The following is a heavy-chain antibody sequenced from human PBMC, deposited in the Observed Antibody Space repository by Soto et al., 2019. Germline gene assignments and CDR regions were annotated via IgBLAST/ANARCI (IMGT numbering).Heavy chain of an antibody. CDR2: ISAYNGNT. D-gene: IGHD3-9*01. V-gene: IGHV1-18*01. CDR3: AREGYDILTGYYYYYYYMDV. CDR1: GYTFTSYG. Sequence: VASVKVSCKASGYTFTSYGISWVRQAPGQGLEWMGWISAYNGNTNYAQKIQGRVTMTTDTSTSTAYIELRSLRSDDTAVYYCAREGYDILTGYYYYYYYMDVWGKGTTVTVSS. J-gene: IGHJ6*03.